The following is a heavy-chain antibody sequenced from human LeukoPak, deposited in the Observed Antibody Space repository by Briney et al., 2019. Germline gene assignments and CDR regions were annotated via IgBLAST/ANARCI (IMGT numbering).Heavy chain of an antibody. CDR3: AKEPSARNVLRFLEWLLDY. CDR2: ISYDGSNK. Sequence: QSGGSLRLSCAASGFTFSSYSMHWVRQAPGKGLEWVAVISYDGSNKYYADSVKGRFTISRDNSKNTLYLQMNSLRAEDTAVYYCAKEPSARNVLRFLEWLLDYWGQGTLVTVSS. V-gene: IGHV3-30*18. D-gene: IGHD3-3*01. J-gene: IGHJ4*02. CDR1: GFTFSSYS.